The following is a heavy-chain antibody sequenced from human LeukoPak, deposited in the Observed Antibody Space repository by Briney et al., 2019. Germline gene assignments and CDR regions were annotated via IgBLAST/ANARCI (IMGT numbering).Heavy chain of an antibody. Sequence: ASVKVSCKASGYTFTGYYMHWVRQAPGQGLEWMGWINPNSGGTNYAQKFQGWVTMTRDTSISTAYMELSRLRSDDTAVYYCASTLGYCSGGSCSHWFDPWGQGTLVTVSS. J-gene: IGHJ5*02. CDR3: ASTLGYCSGGSCSHWFDP. V-gene: IGHV1-2*04. D-gene: IGHD2-15*01. CDR2: INPNSGGT. CDR1: GYTFTGYY.